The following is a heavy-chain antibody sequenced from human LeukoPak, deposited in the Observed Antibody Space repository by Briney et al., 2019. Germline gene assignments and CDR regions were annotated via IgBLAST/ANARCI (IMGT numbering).Heavy chain of an antibody. V-gene: IGHV3-7*01. J-gene: IGHJ6*02. CDR3: ARDTGSSSPYYYYGMDV. CDR1: GFTFSSYW. Sequence: GRSLRLSCAASGFTFSSYWMSWVRQAPGMGLEWVANMKQDGSEKYYVDSVKGRFTISRDNAKNSLYLQMNSLRAEDTAVYYCARDTGSSSPYYYYGMDVWGRGTTVTVSS. D-gene: IGHD6-6*01. CDR2: MKQDGSEK.